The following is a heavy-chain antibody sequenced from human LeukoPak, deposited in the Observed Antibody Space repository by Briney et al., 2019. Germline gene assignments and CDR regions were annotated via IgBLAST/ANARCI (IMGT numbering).Heavy chain of an antibody. Sequence: SETLSLTCTVSGDSINNYYWSWIRQPPGKGLEWIGFIYYSGSTDGNPSLKSRVTMSVDTSKNQFSLKVTSVSAADTAAYYCTRRQSNGGSYFYFDFWGQGTLVTVSS. CDR3: TRRQSNGGSYFYFDF. J-gene: IGHJ4*02. CDR2: IYYSGST. V-gene: IGHV4-59*08. CDR1: GDSINNYY. D-gene: IGHD1-26*01.